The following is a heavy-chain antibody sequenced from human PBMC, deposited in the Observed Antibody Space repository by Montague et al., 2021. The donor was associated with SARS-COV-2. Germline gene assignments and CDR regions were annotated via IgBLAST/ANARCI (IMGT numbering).Heavy chain of an antibody. Sequence: SETPSLTCAVYGGSFSGYYWSWIRQPPGKGLEWIGEINHSGSTNYNPSLKSRVTISVDTSKNQFSLKLSSVTAADTAVYYCAREVGRGYSGYEGEYWGQGTLVTVSS. CDR3: AREVGRGYSGYEGEY. V-gene: IGHV4-34*01. CDR2: INHSGST. D-gene: IGHD5-12*01. J-gene: IGHJ4*02. CDR1: GGSFSGYY.